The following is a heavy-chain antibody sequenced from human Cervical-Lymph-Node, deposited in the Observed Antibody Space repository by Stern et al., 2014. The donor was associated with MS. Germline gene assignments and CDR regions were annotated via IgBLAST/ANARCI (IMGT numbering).Heavy chain of an antibody. CDR1: GDTFSSYA. J-gene: IGHJ4*02. Sequence: VQLGQSGSEVKRPGSSVKVSCKPSGDTFSSYALSWVRQAPGQGLEWVGGLIPFFGATRYAQKFQGRVTITPEESTGTAFMELSNLTSDDTAVYYCALRRSYYVYWGQGTLITVSS. V-gene: IGHV1-69*01. D-gene: IGHD4-11*01. CDR3: ALRRSYYVY. CDR2: LIPFFGAT.